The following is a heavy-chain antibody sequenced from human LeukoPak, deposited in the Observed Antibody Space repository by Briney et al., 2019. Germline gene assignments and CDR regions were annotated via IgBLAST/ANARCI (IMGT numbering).Heavy chain of an antibody. CDR3: ARQPPYCSTTSCYFDF. CDR2: IYPGDSDT. CDR1: GYSFTSYW. Sequence: GESLKISCDGSGYSFTSYWIGWVRQMPGKGLEWMGIIYPGDSDTRYSPSFQGQVTISADKSINTAYLQWSSLKASDTAMYYCARQPPYCSTTSCYFDFWGQGTLVTVSS. D-gene: IGHD2-2*01. V-gene: IGHV5-51*01. J-gene: IGHJ4*02.